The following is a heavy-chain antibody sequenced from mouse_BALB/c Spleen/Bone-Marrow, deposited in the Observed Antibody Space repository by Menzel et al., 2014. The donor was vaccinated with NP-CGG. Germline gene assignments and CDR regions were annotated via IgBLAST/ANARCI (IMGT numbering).Heavy chain of an antibody. Sequence: EVQVVESGGGLVQPGGSLKLSCTASGFELSRYWMSWVRQAPGKGLEWIGEINPNSRTINYTPSLKERFIISRDNAKNTLYLQMSKVRSEDTALYFCARCAYYGYLAYWGQATLFTVSA. V-gene: IGHV4-1*02. CDR1: GFELSRYW. D-gene: IGHD1-2*01. CDR3: ARCAYYGYLAY. CDR2: INPNSRTI. J-gene: IGHJ3*01.